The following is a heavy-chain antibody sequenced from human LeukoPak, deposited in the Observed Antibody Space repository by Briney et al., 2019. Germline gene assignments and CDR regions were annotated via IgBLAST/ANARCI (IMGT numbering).Heavy chain of an antibody. J-gene: IGHJ4*02. CDR3: AKGGDGYNYLAGY. Sequence: GGSLRLSCAASGFTFSSYAMTWVRQAPGKGLEWVSAISGSGDNTYYADSVKGRFTTSRDNSKNTLYLQMKSLRAEDTAVYYCAKGGDGYNYLAGYWGQGTLVTVSS. D-gene: IGHD5-24*01. CDR2: ISGSGDNT. CDR1: GFTFSSYA. V-gene: IGHV3-23*01.